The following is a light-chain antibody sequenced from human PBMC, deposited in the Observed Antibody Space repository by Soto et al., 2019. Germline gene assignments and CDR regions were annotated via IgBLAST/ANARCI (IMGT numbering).Light chain of an antibody. V-gene: IGKV3-11*01. CDR1: HSVNSY. J-gene: IGKJ4*01. CDR3: QQRKYWPPLT. Sequence: EIVLTQSPATLSLSPGGRATLSCRASHSVNSYLAWYQHKPGQAPRLLIYDASNRAAGIPARFSGSGSGTDFTLTISSLEPEDFAIYYCQQRKYWPPLTFGGGTKVEIK. CDR2: DAS.